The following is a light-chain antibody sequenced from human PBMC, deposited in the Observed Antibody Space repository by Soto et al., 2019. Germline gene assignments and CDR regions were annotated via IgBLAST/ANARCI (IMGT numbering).Light chain of an antibody. V-gene: IGKV1-5*03. J-gene: IGKJ2*01. CDR1: QSISSW. Sequence: DIQMTQYPSTLSASVGDRVTITCRASQSISSWLAWYQQKPGKAPKLLIYKASSLESGVPSRFSGSGSGTEFTLTISSLQTDDFATYYCQQYRTFGQGT. CDR2: KAS. CDR3: QQYRT.